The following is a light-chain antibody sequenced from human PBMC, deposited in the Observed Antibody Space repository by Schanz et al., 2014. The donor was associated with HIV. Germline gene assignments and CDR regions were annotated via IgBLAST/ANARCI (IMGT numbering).Light chain of an antibody. CDR3: QQYGGSPT. Sequence: EIVMTQSPATLSVSPGEKVTLSCRASQSVGTNLAWYQQKPGLAPRLLIYDASTRAAGIPDRFSGSGFGSAFTLIISRLEPADIAVYYCQQYGGSPTFGQGTKVEIK. CDR1: QSVGTN. V-gene: IGKV3D-20*01. J-gene: IGKJ1*01. CDR2: DAS.